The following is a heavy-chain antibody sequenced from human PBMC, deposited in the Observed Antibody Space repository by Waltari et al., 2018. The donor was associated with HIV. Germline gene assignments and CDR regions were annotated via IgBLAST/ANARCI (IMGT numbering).Heavy chain of an antibody. CDR1: GGSISSSSYY. D-gene: IGHD2-2*01. CDR2: IYYSGST. CDR3: ARVYGPDYALISSNWFDP. Sequence: QLQLQESGPGLVKPSETLSLTCTVSGGSISSSSYYWGWIRQPPGKGLEWIGSIYYSGSTYYNPSLKSRVTISVDTSKNQFSLKLSSVTAADTAVYYCARVYGPDYALISSNWFDPWGQGTLVTVSS. V-gene: IGHV4-39*01. J-gene: IGHJ5*02.